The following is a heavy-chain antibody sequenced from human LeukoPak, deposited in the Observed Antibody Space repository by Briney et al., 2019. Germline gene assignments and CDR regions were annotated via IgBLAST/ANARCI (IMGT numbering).Heavy chain of an antibody. Sequence: PGGSLRLSCAASGFTFRNFWMSWVRQAPGKGLEWVANIKQDGSEKYYVDSVKGRFTISRDNAKNSLYLQMNSLRAEDTAVYYCATFNCGGDCYLFDVWGQGTTVTVSS. V-gene: IGHV3-7*01. CDR2: IKQDGSEK. D-gene: IGHD2-21*02. CDR3: ATFNCGGDCYLFDV. J-gene: IGHJ6*02. CDR1: GFTFRNFW.